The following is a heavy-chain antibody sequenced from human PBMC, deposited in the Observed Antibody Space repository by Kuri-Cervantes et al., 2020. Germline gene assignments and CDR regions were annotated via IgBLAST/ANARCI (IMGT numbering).Heavy chain of an antibody. J-gene: IGHJ3*01. V-gene: IGHV3-9*01. CDR1: GFTFDDYA. Sequence: LSLTCAASGFTFDDYAMHWVRQAPGKGLEWVSGISWNSGSIGYADSVKGRFTISRDNSKNTLYLQMDSVRADDTAMYYCARDFTVDAFDVWGQGTMVTVSS. CDR3: ARDFTVDAFDV. CDR2: ISWNSGSI.